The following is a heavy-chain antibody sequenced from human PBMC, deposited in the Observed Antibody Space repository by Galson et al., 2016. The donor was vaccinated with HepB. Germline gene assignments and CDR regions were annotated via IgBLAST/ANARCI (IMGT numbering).Heavy chain of an antibody. CDR2: ISYSDKT. J-gene: IGHJ5*02. Sequence: ETLSLTCTVSGGSIKNLFWGWIRQPPGKGLEWIGDISYSDKTNYNPSLKSRATISLDPSKNQLSLDLNSVTAADTAVYYCARSGYFSSWTKDNWFDPWGHGILVTVSS. D-gene: IGHD6-13*01. V-gene: IGHV4-59*08. CDR1: GGSIKNLF. CDR3: ARSGYFSSWTKDNWFDP.